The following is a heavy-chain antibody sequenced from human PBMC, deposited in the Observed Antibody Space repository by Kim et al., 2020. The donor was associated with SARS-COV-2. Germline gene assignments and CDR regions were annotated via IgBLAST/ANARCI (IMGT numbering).Heavy chain of an antibody. Sequence: GGSLRLSCAASGFTFSSYAMHWVRQAPGKGLEWVAVISYDGSNKYYADSVKGRFTISRDNSKNTLYLQMNSLRAEDTAVYYCATLLDYDILTGYYSSLPEPSGRDYWGQGTLVTVSS. CDR1: GFTFSSYA. J-gene: IGHJ4*02. V-gene: IGHV3-30-3*01. CDR3: ATLLDYDILTGYYSSLPEPSGRDY. CDR2: ISYDGSNK. D-gene: IGHD3-9*01.